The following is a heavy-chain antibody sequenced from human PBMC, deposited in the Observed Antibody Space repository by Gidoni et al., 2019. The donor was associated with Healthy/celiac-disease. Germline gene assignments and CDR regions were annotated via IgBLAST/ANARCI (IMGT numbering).Heavy chain of an antibody. CDR2: INPNSGGT. CDR3: ARLVCGGSCYDY. J-gene: IGHJ4*02. Sequence: QVQLVQSGAEVKKPGASVMVSCKASGYTFTGYYMHWVRQAPGQGLEWMGRINPNSGGTNYAQKFQGRVTMTRNTSISTAYMELSRLRSDDTAVYYCARLVCGGSCYDYWGQGTLVTVSS. D-gene: IGHD2-15*01. V-gene: IGHV1-2*06. CDR1: GYTFTGYY.